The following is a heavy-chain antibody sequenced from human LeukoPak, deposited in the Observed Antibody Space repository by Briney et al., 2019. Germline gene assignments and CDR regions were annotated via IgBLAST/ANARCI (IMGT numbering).Heavy chain of an antibody. CDR2: INYSGTT. D-gene: IGHD3-10*01. CDR1: GGSLNGYY. V-gene: IGHV4-34*01. J-gene: IGHJ3*01. Sequence: SETLSLTCAVSGGSLNGYYWTWIRQPPGKGLEWIGEINYSGTTNYNPSLKSRVTMFVDTSKNQFSLQLSPVPAADTAVYYCARRHLKTTVVQGTVGSFGLWGQGTMVTVSS. CDR3: ARRHLKTTVVQGTVGSFGL.